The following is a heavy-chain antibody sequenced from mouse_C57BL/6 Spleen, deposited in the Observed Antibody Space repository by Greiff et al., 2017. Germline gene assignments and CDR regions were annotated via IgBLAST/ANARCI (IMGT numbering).Heavy chain of an antibody. J-gene: IGHJ4*01. Sequence: EVMLVESGGDLVKPGGSLKLSCAASGFTFSSYGMSWVRQTPDKRLEWVATISSGGSYTYYPDSVKGRFTISRDNAKNTLYLQMSSLKSEDTAMYYCARQYHYYAMDYWGQGTSVTVSS. V-gene: IGHV5-6*01. CDR3: ARQYHYYAMDY. CDR1: GFTFSSYG. CDR2: ISSGGSYT.